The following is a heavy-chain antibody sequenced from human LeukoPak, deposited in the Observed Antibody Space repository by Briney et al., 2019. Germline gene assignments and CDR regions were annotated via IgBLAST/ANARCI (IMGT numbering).Heavy chain of an antibody. CDR1: GGTFSSYA. D-gene: IGHD3-22*01. CDR2: IIPIFGTA. Sequence: SVKVSCKASGGTFSSYAISWVRQAPGQGLEWMGGIIPIFGTANYAQKFQGRVTITADKSTSTAYMELSSLRSEDTAVYYCAREKFAVYYYDSSGYLPSNFDYWGQGTLVTVSS. J-gene: IGHJ4*02. CDR3: AREKFAVYYYDSSGYLPSNFDY. V-gene: IGHV1-69*06.